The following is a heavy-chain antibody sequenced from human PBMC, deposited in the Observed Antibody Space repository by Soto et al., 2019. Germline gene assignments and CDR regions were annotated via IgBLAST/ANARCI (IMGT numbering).Heavy chain of an antibody. CDR3: ARAHSGYDPLGMDV. Sequence: QVQLQESGPGLVKPSETLSLTCTVSGGSVISGSYYWSWIRQPPGKGLEWVGCISDTGSGAYNPSLKSRVTISVHTSKRQFALRLNSVTAADTAVYYCARAHSGYDPLGMDVCGQGTTVTVSS. J-gene: IGHJ6*02. CDR2: ISDTGSG. V-gene: IGHV4-61*01. D-gene: IGHD5-12*01. CDR1: GGSVISGSYY.